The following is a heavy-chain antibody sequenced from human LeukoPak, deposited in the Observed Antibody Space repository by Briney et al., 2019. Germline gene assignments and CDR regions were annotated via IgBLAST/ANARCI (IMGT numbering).Heavy chain of an antibody. V-gene: IGHV3-64D*06. CDR1: GFTFNRFY. Sequence: PAGGSLRLSCSASGFTFNRFYLHWVRQAPGKGLEFVSHISSNGATTYYADSVKGRFTISRDNSKNTLYLQMSSLRADDTAVYYCVKDRSIAAPNNDFFDSWGQGALVTVSS. CDR2: ISSNGATT. J-gene: IGHJ4*02. D-gene: IGHD6-6*01. CDR3: VKDRSIAAPNNDFFDS.